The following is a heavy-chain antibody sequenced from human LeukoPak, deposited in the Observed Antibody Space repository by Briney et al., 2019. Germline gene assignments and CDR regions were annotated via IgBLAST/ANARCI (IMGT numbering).Heavy chain of an antibody. CDR3: ARDPPFYDSSGYYAY. J-gene: IGHJ4*02. CDR2: IKQDGSEK. V-gene: IGHV3-7*01. CDR1: GFTFSSYW. D-gene: IGHD3-22*01. Sequence: PGGSLGLSCAASGFTFSSYWMSWVRQAPGKGLEGVADIKQDGSEKYYVDSVKGRFTISRDNAKNSLYLQMNSLRAEDTAVYYCARDPPFYDSSGYYAYWGQGTLVTVSS.